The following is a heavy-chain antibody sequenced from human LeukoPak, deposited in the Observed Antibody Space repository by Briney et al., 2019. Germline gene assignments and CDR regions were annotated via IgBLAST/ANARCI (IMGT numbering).Heavy chain of an antibody. V-gene: IGHV3-74*01. CDR2: INTDGSNT. CDR1: GLTFSNYW. Sequence: PGGSLRLSCGASGLTFSNYWMHWVRQAPGKGLVWVSHINTDGSNTTYADSVRGRFTISRDNAKNTLYLQMNSLRAEDTALYYCARVAGGNSPYYFDYWGQGTLVTVSS. CDR3: ARVAGGNSPYYFDY. D-gene: IGHD4-23*01. J-gene: IGHJ4*02.